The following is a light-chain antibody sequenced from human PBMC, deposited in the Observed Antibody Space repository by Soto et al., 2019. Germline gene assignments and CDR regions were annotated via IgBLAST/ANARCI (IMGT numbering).Light chain of an antibody. Sequence: EIVLTQSPGTLSLSPGERATLSCRASQSVSSSYLAWYQQKPGQAPRLLIYGASSRATGIPDRFSGSGSGTDFPLPISRLEPEDFAVYYCQQYGSSPRTFGQGTKVEIK. J-gene: IGKJ1*01. CDR2: GAS. CDR1: QSVSSSY. V-gene: IGKV3-20*01. CDR3: QQYGSSPRT.